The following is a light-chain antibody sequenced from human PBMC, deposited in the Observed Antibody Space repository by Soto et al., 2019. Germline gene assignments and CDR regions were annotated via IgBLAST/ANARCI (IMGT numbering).Light chain of an antibody. Sequence: QSALTGFASVTGSPGQSITRTSTGTSNDIGAYNLISWYQQHPAKAPQLMLYDVNIRPSGGSNRFSGSKSGNTASLTISGLQAEDEADYYCSSCTTSTTKIFGGWTKVTLL. J-gene: IGLJ2*01. CDR2: DVN. CDR3: SSCTTSTTKI. CDR1: SNDIGAYNL. V-gene: IGLV2-14*03.